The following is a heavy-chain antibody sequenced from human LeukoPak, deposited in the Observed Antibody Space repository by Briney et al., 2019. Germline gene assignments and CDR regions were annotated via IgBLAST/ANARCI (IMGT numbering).Heavy chain of an antibody. D-gene: IGHD6-13*01. CDR3: ARDSSSWYYFDY. J-gene: IGHJ4*02. V-gene: IGHV1-18*04. CDR1: GYTFTGHY. CDR2: ISAYNGNT. Sequence: GASVKVSCKASGYTFTGHYLHWVRQAPGQGLEWMGWISAYNGNTNYAQKLQGRVTMTTDTSTSTAYMELRSLRSDDTAVYYCARDSSSWYYFDYWGQGTLVTVSS.